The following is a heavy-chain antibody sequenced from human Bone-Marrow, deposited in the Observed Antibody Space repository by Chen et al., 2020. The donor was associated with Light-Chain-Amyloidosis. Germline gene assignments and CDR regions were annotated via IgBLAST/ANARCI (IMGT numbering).Heavy chain of an antibody. CDR2: INPDGTRV. CDR3: SREFTGYDDY. D-gene: IGHD5-12*01. V-gene: IGHV3-74*01. CDR1: GFTFRTSW. Sequence: DVQLLESGGGLVQPGGSLRLSCAASGFTFRTSWMHWVRQAPGKGLVWVSRINPDGTRVDYADSVRGRFTISRDDAKSTVYLQMNSLRAEDTAEYYCSREFTGYDDYWGQGTLVTVSS. J-gene: IGHJ4*02.